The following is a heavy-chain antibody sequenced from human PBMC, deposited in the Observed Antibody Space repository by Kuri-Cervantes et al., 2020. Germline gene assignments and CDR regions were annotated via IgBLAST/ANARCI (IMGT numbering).Heavy chain of an antibody. CDR2: INHSGST. J-gene: IGHJ4*02. CDR3: AGLRLTFTFGGVIAGDD. Sequence: CAASKGTRISYYWNSLPQPPGQGLEWIGEINHSGSTNYNPSLKSRITISVDKSKNQFSLKLSSLTAAGTAVYYCAGLRLTFTFGGVIAGDDCCQGTLVTVSS. CDR1: KGTRISYY. V-gene: IGHV4-34*08. D-gene: IGHD3-16*02.